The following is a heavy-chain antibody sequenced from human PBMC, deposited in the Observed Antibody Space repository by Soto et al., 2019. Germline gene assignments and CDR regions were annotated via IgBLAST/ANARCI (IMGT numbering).Heavy chain of an antibody. CDR2: ISSSSTTI. J-gene: IGHJ4*02. D-gene: IGHD1-1*01. CDR3: ASSFITTIGTTA. V-gene: IGHV3-48*01. CDR1: GFTFSNFG. Sequence: EVQLVESGGGLVQPGGSLRLSCEASGFTFSNFGINWVRQAPGKGLEWVSHISSSSTTIYYAESVKGRFTISRDNAKHSLYRQMSSLRGEDTAVYYCASSFITTIGTTAWGQGTLVTVSS.